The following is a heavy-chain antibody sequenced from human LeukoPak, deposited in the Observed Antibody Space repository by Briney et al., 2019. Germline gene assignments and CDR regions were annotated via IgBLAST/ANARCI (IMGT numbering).Heavy chain of an antibody. CDR3: ARDLENSGYPTDFDY. CDR2: INPNSGGT. V-gene: IGHV1-2*02. CDR1: GYTFTGYY. Sequence: ASVKVSCKASGYTFTGYYMHWVRQAPGQGLEWMGWINPNSGGTNYAQKFQGRVTMTRDTSISTAYMELSRLRSDDTAVYYCARDLENSGYPTDFDYWGQGTQVTVSS. J-gene: IGHJ4*02. D-gene: IGHD3-22*01.